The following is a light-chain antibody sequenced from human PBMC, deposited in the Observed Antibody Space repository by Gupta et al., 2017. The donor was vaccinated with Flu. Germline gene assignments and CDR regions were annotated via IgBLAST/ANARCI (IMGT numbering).Light chain of an antibody. V-gene: IGLV2-14*01. CDR1: SSDVGGYNF. Sequence: QSALTQPASVSGSPGQSITISCTGTSSDVGGYNFVSWYQQHPGKAPNLMIYEVSNRHSGGANRVSGSKSGNTAAMTISGLQAEEEADYYCESYATTSTTYYVFGTGTKVTVL. CDR2: EVS. CDR3: ESYATTSTTYYV. J-gene: IGLJ1*01.